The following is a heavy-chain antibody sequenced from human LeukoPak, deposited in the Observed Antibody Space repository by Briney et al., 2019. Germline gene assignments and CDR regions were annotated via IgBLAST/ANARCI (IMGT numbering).Heavy chain of an antibody. V-gene: IGHV5-51*01. CDR1: GYSFTSYW. CDR3: ACRDLTSTWSFP. CDR2: IYPGDSRI. Sequence: GESLKISCQGFGYSFTSYWIGWVRQMPGKGMEWMGVIYPGDSRIRYSPSFQGQVTISVDKAISTAYLQWVSMKASDTATYYCACRDLTSTWSFPWGQGTLVTVSS. J-gene: IGHJ5*02. D-gene: IGHD6-13*01.